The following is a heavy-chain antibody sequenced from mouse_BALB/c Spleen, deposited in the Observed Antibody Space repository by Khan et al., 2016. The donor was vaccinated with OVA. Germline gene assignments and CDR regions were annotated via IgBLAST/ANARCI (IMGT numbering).Heavy chain of an antibody. CDR3: TRRISYFALDY. Sequence: QIQLVQSGPELKKPGETVKISCKASGYTFTNYGMNWVKQSPGKGLKWMGWINTYTGEPTYVDDFTGRFAFSLETSASTAYLQINNLKNEDTATYFCTRRISYFALDYWGQGTSVTVSS. D-gene: IGHD2-4*01. CDR1: GYTFTNYG. J-gene: IGHJ4*01. CDR2: INTYTGEP. V-gene: IGHV9-3-1*01.